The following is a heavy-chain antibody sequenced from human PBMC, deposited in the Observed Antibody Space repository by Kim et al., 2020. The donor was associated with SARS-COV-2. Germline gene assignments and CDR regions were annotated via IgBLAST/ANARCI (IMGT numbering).Heavy chain of an antibody. V-gene: IGHV1-69*13. CDR2: IITIFGTA. CDR1: GGTFSSYA. D-gene: IGHD3-22*01. J-gene: IGHJ6*02. CDR3: ARGQKLITMIVVVINDYYYYGMDV. Sequence: SVKVSCKASGGTFSSYAISWVRQAPGQGLEWMGGIITIFGTANYAQKFQGRVTITADESTSTAYMELSSLRSEDTAVYYCARGQKLITMIVVVINDYYYYGMDVWGQGTTVTVS.